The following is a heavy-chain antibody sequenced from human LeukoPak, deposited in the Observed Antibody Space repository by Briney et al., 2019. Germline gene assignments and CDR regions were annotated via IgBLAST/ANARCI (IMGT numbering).Heavy chain of an antibody. V-gene: IGHV1-3*01. CDR1: GYTFSNYA. D-gene: IGHD2-21*01. CDR3: ARGIWSARTVDYYLDY. J-gene: IGHJ4*02. Sequence: GASVNVSCKASGYTFSNYAIHWVRQAPGQRFEWMGWXNXGNGHTKYSQNFQGRVTITRDSSASTAYMELSSLTSEDTAVYYCARGIWSARTVDYYLDYWGQGTLVTVSS. CDR2: XNXGNGHT.